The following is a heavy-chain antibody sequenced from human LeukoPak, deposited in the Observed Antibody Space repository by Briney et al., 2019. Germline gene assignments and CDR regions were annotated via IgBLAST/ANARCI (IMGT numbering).Heavy chain of an antibody. Sequence: SETLSLTCAVYGGPFSGHYWRWIRQPPGKGLEWIGEINHSGSANYSPSLKSRVTLSVDTSKNQFSLKLSSVTAADTAMYYCAAMRGYCSSPTCQDSWGQGTLVTVSS. V-gene: IGHV4-34*01. D-gene: IGHD2-2*01. CDR2: INHSGSA. CDR1: GGPFSGHY. CDR3: AAMRGYCSSPTCQDS. J-gene: IGHJ4*02.